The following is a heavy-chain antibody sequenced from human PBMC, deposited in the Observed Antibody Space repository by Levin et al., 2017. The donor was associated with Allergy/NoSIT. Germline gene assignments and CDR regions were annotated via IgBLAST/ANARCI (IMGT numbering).Heavy chain of an antibody. CDR1: GFTFSSYG. J-gene: IGHJ4*02. Sequence: GESLKISCAASGFTFSSYGMHWVRQAPGKGLEWVAVISYDGSNKYYADSVKGRFTIYRDNSKNTLYLQMKSLRAEDTAVYYCAKDQSLGWGYGDYDYWGQGTLVTVSS. D-gene: IGHD4-17*01. CDR3: AKDQSLGWGYGDYDY. V-gene: IGHV3-30*18. CDR2: ISYDGSNK.